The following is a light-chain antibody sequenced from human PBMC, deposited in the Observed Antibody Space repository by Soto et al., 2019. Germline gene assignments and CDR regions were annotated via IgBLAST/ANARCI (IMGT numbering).Light chain of an antibody. Sequence: EIVMTQSPATLSVTPGERVTLSCRASQSVSNKIGWYQHKPGQAPRLLIYDTSTRAAGTPARFTGSGSGTEFTLTISSLQSEDFAVYYCQHYHGWPITFGQGTRLEI. J-gene: IGKJ5*01. CDR3: QHYHGWPIT. CDR1: QSVSNK. V-gene: IGKV3-15*01. CDR2: DTS.